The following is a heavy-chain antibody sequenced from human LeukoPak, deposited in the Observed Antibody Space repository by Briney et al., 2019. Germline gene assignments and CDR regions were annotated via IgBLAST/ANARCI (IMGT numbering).Heavy chain of an antibody. V-gene: IGHV4-59*01. J-gene: IGHJ3*02. CDR1: GGSISRYY. Sequence: SETLSLTCTVSGGSISRYYWSWIRQPPGKGLEWIGYIYYSGSTNYNPSLKSRVTISVDTSKNQFSLKLSSVTAADTAVYYCARGAATDAFDIWGQGTMVTVSS. CDR2: IYYSGST. D-gene: IGHD6-13*01. CDR3: ARGAATDAFDI.